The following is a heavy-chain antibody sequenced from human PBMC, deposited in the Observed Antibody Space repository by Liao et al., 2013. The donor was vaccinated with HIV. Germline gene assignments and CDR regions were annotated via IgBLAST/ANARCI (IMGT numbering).Heavy chain of an antibody. CDR2: IKHSGST. CDR3: ARTRAQIIRGSSSPFDY. V-gene: IGHV4-34*02. D-gene: IGHD3-10*01. Sequence: QVQLQQWGAGLLKPSETLSLTCAVYGGSFSSHYWSWIRQSPGKGLEWIGEIKHSGSTTHNPSLKSRVTMSVDTSKKQFSLKLSSVTAADTATYYCARTRAQIIRGSSSPFDYWGQGILVSVS. CDR1: GGSFSSHY. J-gene: IGHJ4*02.